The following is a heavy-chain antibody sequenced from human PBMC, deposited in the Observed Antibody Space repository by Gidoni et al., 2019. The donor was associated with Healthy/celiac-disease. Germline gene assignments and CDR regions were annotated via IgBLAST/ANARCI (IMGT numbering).Heavy chain of an antibody. CDR1: GGSFSGYY. CDR3: ARGTVLRGYYYGSGSYYTNAFDI. CDR2: INHSGST. V-gene: IGHV4-34*01. J-gene: IGHJ3*02. D-gene: IGHD3-10*01. Sequence: QVQLQQWGAGLLKPSETLSLTCAVYGGSFSGYYWSWLRQPPGKGLEWIGEINHSGSTNYNPSLKSRVTISVDTSKNQFSLKLSSVTAADTAVYYCARGTVLRGYYYGSGSYYTNAFDIWGQGTMVTVSS.